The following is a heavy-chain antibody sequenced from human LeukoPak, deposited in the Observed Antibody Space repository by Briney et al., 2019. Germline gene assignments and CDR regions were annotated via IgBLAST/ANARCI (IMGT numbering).Heavy chain of an antibody. CDR3: AKDHSWNDVDYYYYYMDV. D-gene: IGHD1-1*01. J-gene: IGHJ6*03. V-gene: IGHV4-34*01. CDR2: INHSGTT. CDR1: GGSFSGHY. Sequence: NPSETLSLTCAVYGGSFSGHYWSWIRQPPGKGLEWIGEINHSGTTNYNPSLKSRVTMSVDTSKNQFSLKLSSVTAADTAVYYCAKDHSWNDVDYYYYYMDVWGKGTTVTISS.